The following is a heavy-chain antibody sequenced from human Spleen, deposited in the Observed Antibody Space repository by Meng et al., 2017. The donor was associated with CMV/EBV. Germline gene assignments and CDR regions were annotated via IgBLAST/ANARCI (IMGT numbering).Heavy chain of an antibody. V-gene: IGHV1-18*04. Sequence: ASVKVSCKASGYRFTDHYFHWVRQAPGQGLEWMGWISAYNGNTNYAQKLRGRVTMTTDTSTSTAYMELRSLRSDDTAVYYCARVGSSSWYSPNWFDPWGQGTLVTVSS. CDR2: ISAYNGNT. D-gene: IGHD6-13*01. CDR1: GYRFTDHY. CDR3: ARVGSSSWYSPNWFDP. J-gene: IGHJ5*02.